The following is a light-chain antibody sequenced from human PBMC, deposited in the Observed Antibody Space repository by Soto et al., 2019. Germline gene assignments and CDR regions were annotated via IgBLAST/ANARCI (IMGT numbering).Light chain of an antibody. CDR1: QSISTW. CDR3: QHYYTYSWT. J-gene: IGKJ1*01. Sequence: DIQMTQSRSTLSASVGDRVTITCRASQSISTWLAWYQQKPGKAPKLLIYDASSLQSGVPSRFSGSGSGTQFTLTISSLQPDDFATYYCQHYYTYSWTFGQGTEVEIK. V-gene: IGKV1-5*01. CDR2: DAS.